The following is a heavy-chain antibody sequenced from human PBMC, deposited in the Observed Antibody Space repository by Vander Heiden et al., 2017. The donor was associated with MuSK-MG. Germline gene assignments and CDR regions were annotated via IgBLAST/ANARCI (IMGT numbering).Heavy chain of an antibody. CDR2: ISWSSNTR. Sequence: VQLVESGGGLVAPGRSLRLSCAASGFPFGDYALHWVRQRPGKGLEWISGISWSSNTRDYADSVKGRFTISRDNAKNSLFLQMNSLRPEDTALYYCVKDSYMSYYYYGLDVWGQGATVTVSS. J-gene: IGHJ6*02. CDR3: VKDSYMSYYYYGLDV. CDR1: GFPFGDYA. V-gene: IGHV3-9*01. D-gene: IGHD2-2*02.